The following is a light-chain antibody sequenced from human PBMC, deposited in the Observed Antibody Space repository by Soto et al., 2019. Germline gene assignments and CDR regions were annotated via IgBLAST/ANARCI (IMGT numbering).Light chain of an antibody. Sequence: DIQMTQSPSSLSASVGDRVTITCRASQSISSYLNWYQQKPGKAPKLLIYAASSLHSGVPSRFSGSGSGTDFTLTISSVQPEDFATYYCQQSYSTPGTFGQGTRLEIK. V-gene: IGKV1-39*01. CDR3: QQSYSTPGT. CDR2: AAS. CDR1: QSISSY. J-gene: IGKJ5*01.